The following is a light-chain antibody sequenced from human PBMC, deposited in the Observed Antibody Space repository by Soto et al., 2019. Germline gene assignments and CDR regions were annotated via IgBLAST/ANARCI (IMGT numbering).Light chain of an antibody. Sequence: EIVLTQSPATLSLSPGERATLSCRASQSVSSYLAWYQQKPGQAPRLLIYLGSNRASGVPDRFSGSGSGTDFTLKISRVEAEDVGVYYCMQALQTRTFGQGTKVDIK. V-gene: IGKV3-11*01. CDR2: LGS. CDR1: QSVSSY. CDR3: MQALQTRT. J-gene: IGKJ1*01.